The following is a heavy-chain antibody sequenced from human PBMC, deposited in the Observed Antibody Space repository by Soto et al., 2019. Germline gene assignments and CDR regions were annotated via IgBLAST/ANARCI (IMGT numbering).Heavy chain of an antibody. V-gene: IGHV3-30-3*01. D-gene: IGHD1-20*01. J-gene: IGHJ6*04. CDR1: GFTFSSYA. Sequence: PGGSLRLSCAASGFTFSSYAMHWVRQAPGKGLEWVAVISYDGSNKYYADSVKGRFTISRDNSKNTLYLQMNSLRAEDTAVYYCARDWYNWNDGSYYGIDVWGKGNTVTVS. CDR2: ISYDGSNK. CDR3: ARDWYNWNDGSYYGIDV.